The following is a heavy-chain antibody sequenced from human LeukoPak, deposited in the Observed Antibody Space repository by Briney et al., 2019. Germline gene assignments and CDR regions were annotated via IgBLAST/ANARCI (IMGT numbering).Heavy chain of an antibody. J-gene: IGHJ4*02. D-gene: IGHD6-13*01. CDR1: GGSISSSNW. V-gene: IGHV4-4*02. CDR3: ARVSAGIAAAGYDY. CDR2: IYHSGST. Sequence: PSETLSLTCAVSGGSISSSNWWSWVRQPPGKGLEWIGEIYHSGSTNYNPSLKSRVTISVDKSKNQFSLKLSSVTAADTAVYYCARVSAGIAAAGYDYWGQGTLVTVSS.